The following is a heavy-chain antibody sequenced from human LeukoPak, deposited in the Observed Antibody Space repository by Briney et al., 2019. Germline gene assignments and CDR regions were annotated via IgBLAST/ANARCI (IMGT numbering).Heavy chain of an antibody. CDR3: TAERGSYYAY. J-gene: IGHJ4*02. CDR1: GFTFSSYA. V-gene: IGHV3-15*01. CDR2: IKSKTNGGTT. Sequence: GGSLRLSCAASGFTFSSYAMSWVRQAPGKGLEWVGRIKSKTNGGTTEYAAPVKGRFTISRDDSKNTVYLQMDSLKTEDTAVYYCTAERGSYYAYWGQGTLVTVSS. D-gene: IGHD1-26*01.